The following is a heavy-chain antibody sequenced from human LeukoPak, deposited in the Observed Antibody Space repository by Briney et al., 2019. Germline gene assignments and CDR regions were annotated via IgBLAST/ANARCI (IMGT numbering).Heavy chain of an antibody. CDR3: ARVGFREGQFFDY. J-gene: IGHJ4*02. CDR2: ISGGNGNT. V-gene: IGHV3-23*01. D-gene: IGHD3-10*01. Sequence: GGSLRLSCAASGFPFSSYAMSWVRQSPGKGLEWVSAISGGNGNTYYADFVKGRLTISRDNIKNTLFLQMDSLRAEDTAVYYCARVGFREGQFFDYWGQGTLVTVSS. CDR1: GFPFSSYA.